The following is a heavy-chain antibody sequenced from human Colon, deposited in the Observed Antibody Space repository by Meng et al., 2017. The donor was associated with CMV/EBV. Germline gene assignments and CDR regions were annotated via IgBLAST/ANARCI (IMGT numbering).Heavy chain of an antibody. J-gene: IGHJ4*02. V-gene: IGHV1-18*01. CDR2: ISTHNGYT. Sequence: ASVKVSCKASGYIFTSYGISWARQAPGQGLEWMGWISTHNGYTSYAQKFQDRVTMTTDTSTSTAYMGLRSLRSDDSAVYYCARDCSGGNCYSKPGLAKFFDLWGQGTLVTVSS. CDR3: ARDCSGGNCYSKPGLAKFFDL. D-gene: IGHD2-15*01. CDR1: GYIFTSYG.